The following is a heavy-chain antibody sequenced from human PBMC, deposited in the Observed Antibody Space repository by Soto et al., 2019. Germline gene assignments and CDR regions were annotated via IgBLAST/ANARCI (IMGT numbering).Heavy chain of an antibody. J-gene: IGHJ4*02. CDR1: GFSVSSNY. V-gene: IGHV3-53*01. CDR2: IYSGDAT. CDR3: ARPTSSGFIYF. Sequence: GGSLRLSCVASGFSVSSNYMGWVRQAPGKGPEWVSGIYSGDATFYADSVKGRFTISKDNSMNTLYLQMDSLRVEDTAVYYCARPTSSGFIYFWGQGTLVTVSS. D-gene: IGHD3-22*01.